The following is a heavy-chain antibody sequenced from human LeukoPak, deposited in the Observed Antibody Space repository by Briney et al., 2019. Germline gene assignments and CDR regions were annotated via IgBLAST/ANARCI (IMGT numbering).Heavy chain of an antibody. V-gene: IGHV3-66*01. CDR1: GFTVSSNY. J-gene: IGHJ4*02. Sequence: GGFLRLSCAASGFTVSSNYMSWVRQVPGKGLEWVSVIYSDGTISYADSVKGRFTISRDNSESTLYLQMNSLRVEDTAVYYCAREVGGGASGQWGQGTLVTVSS. CDR2: IYSDGTI. CDR3: AREVGGGASGQ. D-gene: IGHD3-16*01.